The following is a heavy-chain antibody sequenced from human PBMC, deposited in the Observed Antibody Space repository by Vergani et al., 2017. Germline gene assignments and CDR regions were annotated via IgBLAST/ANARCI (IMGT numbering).Heavy chain of an antibody. CDR2: IYTSGST. CDR3: ARDSGSYSYFDY. CDR1: GGSISSGSYY. Sequence: QVQLQESGPGLVKPSQTLSLPCTVSGGSISSGSYYWSWIRQPAGKGLEWIGRIYTSGSTNYNPSLKSRVTISVDTSKNQFSLKLSSVTAADTAVYYCARDSGSYSYFDYWGQGTLVTVSS. J-gene: IGHJ4*02. V-gene: IGHV4-61*02. D-gene: IGHD1-26*01.